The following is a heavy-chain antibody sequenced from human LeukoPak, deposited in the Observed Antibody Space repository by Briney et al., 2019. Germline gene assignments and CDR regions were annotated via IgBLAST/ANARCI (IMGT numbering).Heavy chain of an antibody. CDR2: ISYDGCNK. Sequence: GGSLRLSCAASGFTFSSYGMHWVRQAPGKGLEWVAVISYDGCNKYYADSVKGRFTISRDNSKNTLYLQMNSLRAEDTAVYYCAKDPHTTVTTPPTDYWGQGTLVTVSS. CDR1: GFTFSSYG. V-gene: IGHV3-30*18. CDR3: AKDPHTTVTTPPTDY. J-gene: IGHJ4*02. D-gene: IGHD4-17*01.